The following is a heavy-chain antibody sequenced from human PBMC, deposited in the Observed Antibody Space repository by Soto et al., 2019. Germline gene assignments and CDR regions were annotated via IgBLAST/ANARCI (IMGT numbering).Heavy chain of an antibody. D-gene: IGHD5-18*01. CDR2: INPSGGST. Sequence: ASVKVSCKASGYTFTSYYMHWVRQAPGQGLEWMGIINPSGGSTSYAQKFQGRVTMTRDTSTSTVYMELSSLRSEDTAVYYCARDSAPLGYVDTAMVHDYWGQGTLVTVSS. V-gene: IGHV1-46*01. CDR1: GYTFTSYY. CDR3: ARDSAPLGYVDTAMVHDY. J-gene: IGHJ4*02.